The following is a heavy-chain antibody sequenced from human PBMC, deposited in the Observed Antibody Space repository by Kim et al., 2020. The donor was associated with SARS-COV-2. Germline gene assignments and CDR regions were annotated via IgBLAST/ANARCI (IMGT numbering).Heavy chain of an antibody. V-gene: IGHV3-23*01. CDR1: GFTFSSYA. CDR3: AKDLDEIVVVPAAILY. CDR2: ISGSGGST. J-gene: IGHJ4*02. Sequence: GGSLRLSCAASGFTFSSYAMSWVRQAPGKGLEWVSAISGSGGSTYYADSVKGRFTISRDNSKNTLYLQMNSLRAEDTAVYYCAKDLDEIVVVPAAILYWGQGTLVTVSS. D-gene: IGHD2-2*02.